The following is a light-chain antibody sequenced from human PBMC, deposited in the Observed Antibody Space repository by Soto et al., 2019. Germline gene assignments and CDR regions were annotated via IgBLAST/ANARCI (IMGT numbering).Light chain of an antibody. V-gene: IGLV2-14*01. CDR3: SSYTGSSTLGV. CDR2: EVS. Sequence: QSVLTQPASVSGSPGQSITIYCTGSSSDVGDYNYVSWYQHHPGKAPKLMIYEVSYRPSGVSNRFSGSKSGNTASLTISGLQAEDEADYYCSSYTGSSTLGVFGGGTKVTVL. CDR1: SSDVGDYNY. J-gene: IGLJ2*01.